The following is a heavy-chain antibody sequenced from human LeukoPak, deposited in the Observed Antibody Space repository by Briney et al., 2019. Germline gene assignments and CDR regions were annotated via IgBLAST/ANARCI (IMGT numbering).Heavy chain of an antibody. J-gene: IGHJ4*02. CDR3: ARGTIAVAGIDY. CDR1: GFTFNNYW. D-gene: IGHD6-19*01. V-gene: IGHV3-7*01. CDR2: INQDGSEK. Sequence: GGSLRLSCAASGFTFNNYWMSWVRQAPGKGLEWVANINQDGSEKHYVDSVKGRFTISRDNAKNSLYLRMNSLRAEDTAVYYCARGTIAVAGIDYWGQGTLVTVSS.